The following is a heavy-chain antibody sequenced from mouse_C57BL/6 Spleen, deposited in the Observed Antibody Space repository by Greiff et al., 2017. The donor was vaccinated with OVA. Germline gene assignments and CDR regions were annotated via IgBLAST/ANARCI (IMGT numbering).Heavy chain of an antibody. CDR3: ARDPIYYGNHRFDV. Sequence: VQLQQPGAELVKPGASVTLSCKASGYTFTSYWMHWVKQRPGQGLEWIGMIHPNSGSTNYNEKFKSKATLTVDKSSSTAYMQLSSLTSEDSAVYYCARDPIYYGNHRFDVWGTGTTVTVSS. V-gene: IGHV1-64*01. D-gene: IGHD2-1*01. CDR2: IHPNSGST. CDR1: GYTFTSYW. J-gene: IGHJ1*03.